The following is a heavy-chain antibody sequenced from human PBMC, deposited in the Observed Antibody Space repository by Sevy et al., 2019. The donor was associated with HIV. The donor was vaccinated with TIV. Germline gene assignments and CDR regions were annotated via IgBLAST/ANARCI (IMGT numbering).Heavy chain of an antibody. Sequence: GGSLRLSCEASGFTFSHAWMSWVRQAPGKGLEWVGRIKSKPDGGTTDYAAPVKGRFTISRDDSKNTRFLQMNSLKTEDTAVYYCSTDPIIVLLVTDGMDVWGQGTTVTVSS. J-gene: IGHJ6*02. D-gene: IGHD2-8*02. CDR2: IKSKPDGGTT. V-gene: IGHV3-15*01. CDR3: STDPIIVLLVTDGMDV. CDR1: GFTFSHAW.